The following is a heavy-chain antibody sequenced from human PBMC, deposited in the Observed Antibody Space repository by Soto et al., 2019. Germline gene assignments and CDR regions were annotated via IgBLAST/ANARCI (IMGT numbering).Heavy chain of an antibody. D-gene: IGHD2-15*01. CDR3: ARHTPAISISDH. J-gene: IGHJ4*02. V-gene: IGHV4-39*01. CDR1: GGSINSGTYY. Sequence: SETLSLTCTVSGGSINSGTYYWSWIRQHPGKGLEWIGNIYYSGSTYYNVSLKSRVTISVDTSKNQFSLKLSSVTAADTAVYYCARHTPAISISDHWGQGTLVTVSS. CDR2: IYYSGST.